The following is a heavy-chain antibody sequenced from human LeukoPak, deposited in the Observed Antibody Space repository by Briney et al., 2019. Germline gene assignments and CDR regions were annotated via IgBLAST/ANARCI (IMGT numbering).Heavy chain of an antibody. D-gene: IGHD3-22*01. CDR1: GYTFTSYG. CDR2: IIPIFGTA. J-gene: IGHJ4*02. V-gene: IGHV1-69*06. CDR3: ARGSQNHYDSSGYEDY. Sequence: GASVKVSCKASGYTFTSYGISWVRQAPGQGLEWMGGIIPIFGTANYAQKFQGRVTITADKSTSTAYMELSSLRSEDTAVYYCARGSQNHYDSSGYEDYWGQGTLVTVSS.